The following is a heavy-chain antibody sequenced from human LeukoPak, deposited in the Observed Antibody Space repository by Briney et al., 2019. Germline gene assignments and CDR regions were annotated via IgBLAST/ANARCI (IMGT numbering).Heavy chain of an antibody. D-gene: IGHD5-12*01. Sequence: GASVKVSCKASGYTFTSYGINWVRQATGQGLEWMGWMNPNSGNTGYAQKFQGRVTITRNTSISTAYMELSSLRSEDTAVYYCARGGAVATIPFDYWGQGTLVTVSS. J-gene: IGHJ4*02. CDR1: GYTFTSYG. CDR3: ARGGAVATIPFDY. V-gene: IGHV1-8*03. CDR2: MNPNSGNT.